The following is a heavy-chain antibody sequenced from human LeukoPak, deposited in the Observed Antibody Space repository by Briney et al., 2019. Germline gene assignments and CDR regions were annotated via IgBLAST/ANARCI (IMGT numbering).Heavy chain of an antibody. Sequence: GGSLRLSCAASGFTFSNVWMSWVRQAPGKGLEWVSGLSGSGGSTYYADSVKGRFTISRDNAKNTLYLQMNSLRAEDTAVYYCAKGRCSGGSCYGRGFDYWGQGTLVTVSS. J-gene: IGHJ4*02. CDR3: AKGRCSGGSCYGRGFDY. D-gene: IGHD2-15*01. V-gene: IGHV3-23*01. CDR1: GFTFSNVW. CDR2: LSGSGGST.